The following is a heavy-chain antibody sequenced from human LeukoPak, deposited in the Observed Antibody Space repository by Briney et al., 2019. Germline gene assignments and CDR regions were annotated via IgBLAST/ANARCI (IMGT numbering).Heavy chain of an antibody. CDR3: AKGPITMVRGVIMKSPYYYGMDV. CDR2: ISGSGGST. D-gene: IGHD3-10*01. J-gene: IGHJ6*02. V-gene: IGHV3-23*01. Sequence: GGSLRLSCAASGFTFSNYAMSWVRQAPGKGLEWVSAISGSGGSTYYADSVKGRFTISRDNSKNTLYLQMNSPRAEDTAVYYCAKGPITMVRGVIMKSPYYYGMDVWGQGTTVTVSS. CDR1: GFTFSNYA.